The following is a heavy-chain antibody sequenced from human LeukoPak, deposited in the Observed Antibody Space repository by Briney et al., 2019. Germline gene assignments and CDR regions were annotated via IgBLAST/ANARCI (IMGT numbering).Heavy chain of an antibody. CDR1: GGSISSSSYY. J-gene: IGHJ3*02. CDR2: IYYSGST. CDR3: ASDYCTNGVCYNDAFDI. V-gene: IGHV4-39*07. D-gene: IGHD2-8*01. Sequence: SETLSLTCTVSGGSISSSSYYWGWIRQPPGKGLEWIGSIYYSGSTYYNPSLKSRVTISVDTSKNQFSLKLSSVTAADTAVYYCASDYCTNGVCYNDAFDIWGQGTMVTVSS.